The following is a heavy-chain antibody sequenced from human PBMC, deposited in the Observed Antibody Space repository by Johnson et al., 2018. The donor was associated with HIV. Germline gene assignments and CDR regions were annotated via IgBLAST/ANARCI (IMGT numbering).Heavy chain of an antibody. Sequence: VQLVESGGGLVQPGGSLKLSCAASGFTFSGSAMHWVRQASGKGLEWVGRIRSTANSYATAYAASVKGRFTISRDDSKNTLYLQMNSLKTEDTAVYYCITGKTYYDFWSGYRHDAFDIWGQGTMVTVSS. V-gene: IGHV3-73*02. CDR1: GFTFSGSA. D-gene: IGHD3-3*01. CDR2: IRSTANSYAT. CDR3: ITGKTYYDFWSGYRHDAFDI. J-gene: IGHJ3*02.